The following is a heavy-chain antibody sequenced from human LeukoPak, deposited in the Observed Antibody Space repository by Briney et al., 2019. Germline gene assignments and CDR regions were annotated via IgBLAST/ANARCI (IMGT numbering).Heavy chain of an antibody. CDR3: ARGSGSSSFDP. V-gene: IGHV1-3*01. CDR2: INAGNGNR. J-gene: IGHJ5*02. D-gene: IGHD3-10*01. Sequence: ASVKVSCKASGYTFTSYTIHWVRQAPGQRLEWMGWINAGNGNRNYAQKLQGRVTMTRDTSISTAYMELSRLRSDDTAVYYCARGSGSSSFDPWGQGTLVTVSS. CDR1: GYTFTSYT.